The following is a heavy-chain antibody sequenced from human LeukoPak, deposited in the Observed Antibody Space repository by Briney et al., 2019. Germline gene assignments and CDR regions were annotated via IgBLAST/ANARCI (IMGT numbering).Heavy chain of an antibody. V-gene: IGHV3-48*03. CDR3: AKVAYALNAFDI. CDR1: GFPFSSYE. J-gene: IGHJ3*02. Sequence: GGSLRLSCAASGFPFSSYEMNWVRQAPGKGLEWVPYISSSGSTIYYADSVKGRFTISRDNAKNSLYLQMNSLRAEDTAVYYCAKVAYALNAFDIWGQGTMVTVSS. CDR2: ISSSGSTI. D-gene: IGHD2-15*01.